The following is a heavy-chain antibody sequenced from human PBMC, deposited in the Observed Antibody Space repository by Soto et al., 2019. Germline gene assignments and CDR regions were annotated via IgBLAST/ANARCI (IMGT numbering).Heavy chain of an antibody. Sequence: QVQLVQSGAEVKKPGASVKVSCEASAYSFTSYDINWVRQATGQGLEWMGWMNSKSGNTAYAQKFQGRVTMTRNTSISTAYMELSSLRSEDTAVYYCARGGRMGDYYYSMDVWGKGTTVTVSS. CDR1: AYSFTSYD. CDR3: ARGGRMGDYYYSMDV. D-gene: IGHD3-16*01. CDR2: MNSKSGNT. J-gene: IGHJ6*03. V-gene: IGHV1-8*01.